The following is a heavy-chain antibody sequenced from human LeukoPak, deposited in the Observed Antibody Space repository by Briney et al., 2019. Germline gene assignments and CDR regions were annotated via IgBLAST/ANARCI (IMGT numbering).Heavy chain of an antibody. V-gene: IGHV3-30*18. CDR2: ISYDGSNK. J-gene: IGHJ4*02. Sequence: PGRSLRLSCAASGFTFSSYGMHWVRQAPGKGLEWVAVISYDGSNKYYADSVKGRFTISRDNSKNTLYLQMNSLRAEDTAVYYCAKGAVAGVFDYWGQGTLVTVSS. CDR1: GFTFSSYG. CDR3: AKGAVAGVFDY. D-gene: IGHD6-19*01.